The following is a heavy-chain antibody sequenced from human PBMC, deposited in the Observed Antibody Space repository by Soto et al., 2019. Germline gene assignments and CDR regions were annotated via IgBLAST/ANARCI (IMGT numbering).Heavy chain of an antibody. CDR3: AKDLQGIAVAGPEDYYYGMDV. CDR2: ISWNSGSI. Sequence: GGSLRLSCAASGFTFDDYAMHWVRQAPGKGLEWVSGISWNSGSIGYADSVKGRFTISRDNAKNSLYLQMNSLRAEDTALYYCAKDLQGIAVAGPEDYYYGMDVWGQGTTVTVSS. J-gene: IGHJ6*02. D-gene: IGHD6-19*01. CDR1: GFTFDDYA. V-gene: IGHV3-9*01.